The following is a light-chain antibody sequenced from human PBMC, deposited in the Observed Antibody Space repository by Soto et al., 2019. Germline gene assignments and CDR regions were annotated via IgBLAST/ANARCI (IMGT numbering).Light chain of an antibody. CDR2: TNT. CDR1: RSNIGSNT. CDR3: AAWDASLNGYV. J-gene: IGLJ1*01. Sequence: QSVLTQPPSASGTPGQRVTISCSGSRSNIGSNTVSWYQQVPGTAPKLLIYTNTQRPSGVPDRFSGSKSGTSASLAISGLQSEDEADYYCAAWDASLNGYVFGTGTKLTVL. V-gene: IGLV1-44*01.